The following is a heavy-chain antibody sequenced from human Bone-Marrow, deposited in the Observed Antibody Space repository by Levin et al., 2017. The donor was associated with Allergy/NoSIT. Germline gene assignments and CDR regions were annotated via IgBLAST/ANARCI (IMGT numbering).Heavy chain of an antibody. J-gene: IGHJ4*02. V-gene: IGHV3-48*01. CDR2: ITVSSGTI. Sequence: GGSLRLSCAVSGFTFNTYSMNWVRQAPGKGLEWLSYITVSSGTIYYADPVRGRLTISRDNAKNSLFLQMNSLRAEDTAVYFCARDSVAYYDVLTGSSAPSIDYWGRGTLVNVSS. D-gene: IGHD3-9*01. CDR3: ARDSVAYYDVLTGSSAPSIDY. CDR1: GFTFNTYS.